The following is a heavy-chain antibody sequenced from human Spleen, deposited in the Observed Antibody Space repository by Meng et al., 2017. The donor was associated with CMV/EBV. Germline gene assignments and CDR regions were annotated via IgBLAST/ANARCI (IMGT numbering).Heavy chain of an antibody. CDR2: IDSSGNSA. CDR3: ARDRFGELAFDY. J-gene: IGHJ4*02. D-gene: IGHD3-10*01. V-gene: IGHV3-74*01. CDR1: GFGLRSYW. Sequence: AATGFGLRSYWMHWVGQAPGKGLEWVTRIDSSGNSASNANSVKDRFTISRDNAKNTMYLKMNSLRAKDTAVYYCARDRFGELAFDYWGQGTLVTVSS.